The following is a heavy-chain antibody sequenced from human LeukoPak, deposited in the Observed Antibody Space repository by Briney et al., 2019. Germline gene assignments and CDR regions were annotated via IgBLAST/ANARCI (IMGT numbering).Heavy chain of an antibody. CDR1: RYTFTGYF. D-gene: IGHD5-12*01. CDR3: ARDDGATSNPYFDY. J-gene: IGHJ4*02. Sequence: ASVKVSCKASRYTFTGYFIHWVRQAPGQGLEWMGWTNPNSGGTNYAQKFQGRVTMTRDTSISTAYMELSRLRSDDTAVYYCARDDGATSNPYFDYWGQGTLVTVSS. V-gene: IGHV1-2*02. CDR2: TNPNSGGT.